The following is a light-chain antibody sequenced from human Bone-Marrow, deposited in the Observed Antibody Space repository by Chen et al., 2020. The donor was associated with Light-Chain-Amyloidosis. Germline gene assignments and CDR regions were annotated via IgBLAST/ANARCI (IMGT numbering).Light chain of an antibody. CDR2: ELT. Sequence: QSVLTQRASLSGSPGQSITISCTGTSSRVGGDNHVSWYQQHPDKAPKLMIYELTNRPSWVPDRFSGSKSDNTASLTISGLQTEDEADYFCSSYTITNTLVFGSGTSVTVL. CDR3: SSYTITNTLV. CDR1: SSRVGGDNH. V-gene: IGLV2-14*01. J-gene: IGLJ1*01.